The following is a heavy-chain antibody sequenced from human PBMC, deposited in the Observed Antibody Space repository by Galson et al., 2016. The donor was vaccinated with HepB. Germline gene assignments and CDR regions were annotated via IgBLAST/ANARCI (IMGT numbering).Heavy chain of an antibody. CDR1: GITLTTYS. J-gene: IGHJ3*02. CDR3: ARTLPRAGAFDI. Sequence: SLRLSCAASGITLTTYSMNWVRQAPGKGLEWVSSISTRSSYIYYADSVKGRFTISRDNAKNSLYLQMNSLRAEDTAVYYCARTLPRAGAFDIWGQGTMVTVSS. CDR2: ISTRSSYI. V-gene: IGHV3-21*01.